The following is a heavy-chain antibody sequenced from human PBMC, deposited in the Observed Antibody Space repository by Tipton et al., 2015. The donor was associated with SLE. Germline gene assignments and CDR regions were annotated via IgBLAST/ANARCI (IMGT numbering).Heavy chain of an antibody. Sequence: GSLRLSCSASGFTFSTFAMHWVRQAPGKGLEYVSGISGNGGSTYYADSVKGRFTISRDNSKNTLYLQMSSLRAEDTAIYYCVKWDSGSYDYYGMDVWGQGTTVTVSS. D-gene: IGHD1-26*01. J-gene: IGHJ6*02. CDR3: VKWDSGSYDYYGMDV. V-gene: IGHV3-64D*06. CDR2: ISGNGGST. CDR1: GFTFSTFA.